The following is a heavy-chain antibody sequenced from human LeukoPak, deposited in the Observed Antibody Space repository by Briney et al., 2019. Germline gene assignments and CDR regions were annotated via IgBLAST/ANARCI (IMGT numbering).Heavy chain of an antibody. D-gene: IGHD4-17*01. CDR3: TWMTTVLTVDF. Sequence: GGSLRLTCVLSGIPFVDAWMSWVRQTPGKGLEWIGRITKDGTTDYAAPVQGGFTISRDNSINTFYLLMNSLKIEDTAVYYCTWMTTVLTVDFWGRGTLVTVSS. V-gene: IGHV3-15*01. J-gene: IGHJ4*02. CDR2: ITKDGTT. CDR1: GIPFVDAW.